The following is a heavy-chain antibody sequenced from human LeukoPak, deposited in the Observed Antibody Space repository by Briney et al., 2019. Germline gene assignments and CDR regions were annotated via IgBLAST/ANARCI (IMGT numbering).Heavy chain of an antibody. J-gene: IGHJ4*02. D-gene: IGHD5-24*01. CDR2: INHSGST. CDR3: AREGRDGYNWAIDFDY. CDR1: GGSFSGYY. Sequence: SETLSLTCAVYGGSFSGYYWSWIRQPPGKGLEWIGEINHSGSTNYNPSLKSRVTISEDTSKNQFSLKLSSVTAADTAVYYCAREGRDGYNWAIDFDYWGQGTLVTVSS. V-gene: IGHV4-34*01.